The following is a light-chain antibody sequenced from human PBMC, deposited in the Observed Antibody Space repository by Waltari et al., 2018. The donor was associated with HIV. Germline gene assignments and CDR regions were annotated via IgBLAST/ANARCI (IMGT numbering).Light chain of an antibody. CDR1: NSNVGSKT. CDR3: VAWDDSLSGYV. CDR2: RDY. Sequence: QPVLTQPPSASGTLGQRVTISCPGTNSNVGSKTVYWFPQVPGTAPKLLIFRDYQRRSGIPDRFSGSKSGASASLTISGLRSDDEADYYCVAWDDSLSGYVFGTGTKVSVL. J-gene: IGLJ1*01. V-gene: IGLV1-47*01.